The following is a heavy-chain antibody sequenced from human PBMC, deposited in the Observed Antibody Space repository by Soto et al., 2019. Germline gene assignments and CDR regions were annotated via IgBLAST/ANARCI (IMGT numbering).Heavy chain of an antibody. V-gene: IGHV3-23*01. Sequence: EVQLLESGGGLEQPGGSLRLSCVGSGHTFHNYAMTWVRQAPGKGLEWVSGISGSGGSTNYADSVRGRFTISRDDSKNRLYLQRNSLRAEETAVYYCAKVSRGIGVVPAALNWGEGTMVSVSS. D-gene: IGHD2-2*01. J-gene: IGHJ4*02. CDR3: AKVSRGIGVVPAALN. CDR2: ISGSGGST. CDR1: GHTFHNYA.